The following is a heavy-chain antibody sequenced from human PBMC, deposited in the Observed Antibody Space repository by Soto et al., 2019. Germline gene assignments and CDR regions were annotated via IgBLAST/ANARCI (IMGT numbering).Heavy chain of an antibody. V-gene: IGHV4-30-2*01. CDR3: ARAMGGGSYWEFDS. Sequence: ASETLSLTCAVSGGSISSGGYSWSWIRQPPGKGLEWIGYMYHSGSTYYNPSLKSRVTISIDRSKNQFSLKLSSVTAADTAVYYCARAMGGGSYWEFDSWGQGTLVTVSS. CDR2: MYHSGST. D-gene: IGHD1-26*01. J-gene: IGHJ4*02. CDR1: GGSISSGGYS.